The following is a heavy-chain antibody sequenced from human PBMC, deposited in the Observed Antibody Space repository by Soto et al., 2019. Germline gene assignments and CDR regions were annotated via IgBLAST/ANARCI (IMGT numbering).Heavy chain of an antibody. V-gene: IGHV4-30-2*01. J-gene: IGHJ4*02. CDR2: IYHNGGT. Sequence: SETLSLTCAVSGVTISSGGYSWSWIRQPPGKGLEWIGYIYHNGGTQYNPSLDSRVTISVDTSANQFSLRLTSVTAADTAVYYCASRYGPSEFDHWGQGSLVTVSS. D-gene: IGHD3-9*01. CDR1: GVTISSGGYS. CDR3: ASRYGPSEFDH.